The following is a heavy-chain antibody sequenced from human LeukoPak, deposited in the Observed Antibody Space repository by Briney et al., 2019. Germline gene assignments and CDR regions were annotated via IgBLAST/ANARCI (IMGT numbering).Heavy chain of an antibody. CDR1: GGTFSSYA. CDR2: IIPILGIA. Sequence: SVKVSCKASGGTFSSYAISWVRQAPGQGLEWMGRIIPILGIANYAQKFQGRVTITADKSTSTAYMELSSLRSEDTAVYYCARVESYDAFDIWGQGTMVTVSS. D-gene: IGHD3-16*02. J-gene: IGHJ3*02. V-gene: IGHV1-69*04. CDR3: ARVESYDAFDI.